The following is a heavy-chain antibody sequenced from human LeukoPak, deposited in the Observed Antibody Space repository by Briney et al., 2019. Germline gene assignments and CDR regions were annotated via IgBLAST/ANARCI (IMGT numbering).Heavy chain of an antibody. CDR3: ARVQGSSGWYIFDY. V-gene: IGHV1-18*01. Sequence: ASVKVSCKASGYTFTSFGISWVRQAPGQGLEWMGWISAYNANTNFAQNLQGRVTMTTDTSTSTAYMELRSLRSDDTAVYYCARVQGSSGWYIFDYWGQGTLVTVSS. CDR2: ISAYNANT. CDR1: GYTFTSFG. D-gene: IGHD6-19*01. J-gene: IGHJ4*02.